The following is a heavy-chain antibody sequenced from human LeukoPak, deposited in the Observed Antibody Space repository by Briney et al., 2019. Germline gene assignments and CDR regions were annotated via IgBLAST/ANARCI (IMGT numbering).Heavy chain of an antibody. CDR2: INTNTGNP. CDR1: GYTFTSYT. Sequence: ASVKVSCKASGYTFTSYTINWVRQAPGQGLEWMGWINTNTGNPTYVQGFTGRFVFSLDTSVSTAYLQISSLKTEDTAVYYCARAAMVTTGDYWGQGTLVTVSS. CDR3: ARAAMVTTGDY. D-gene: IGHD5-18*01. V-gene: IGHV7-4-1*02. J-gene: IGHJ4*02.